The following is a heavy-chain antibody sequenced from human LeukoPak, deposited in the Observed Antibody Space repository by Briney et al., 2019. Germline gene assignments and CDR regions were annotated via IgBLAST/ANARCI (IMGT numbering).Heavy chain of an antibody. CDR1: GSSINNYY. V-gene: IGHV4-31*02. Sequence: SETLSLTCTVSGSSINNYYWSWIRQHPGKGLEWIGYIYYSGSTYYNPSLKSRVTISVDTSKNQFSLKLSSVTAADTAVYYCARDRAYDFWSGSYGMDVWGQGTTVTVSS. CDR3: ARDRAYDFWSGSYGMDV. D-gene: IGHD3-3*01. J-gene: IGHJ6*02. CDR2: IYYSGST.